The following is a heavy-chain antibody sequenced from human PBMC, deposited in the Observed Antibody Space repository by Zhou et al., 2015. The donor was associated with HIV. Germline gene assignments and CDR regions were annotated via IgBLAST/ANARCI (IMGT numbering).Heavy chain of an antibody. V-gene: IGHV1-69*01. Sequence: QVQLVQSGAEVKKPGSSVKVSCKASGGTFSSYAISWVRQAPGQGLEWMGGIIPIFGTANYAQKFQGRVTITADESTSTAYMELSSLRSEDTAVYYCARQGGHSSGWSYYPYYFDYWGQGTLVTVSS. CDR2: IIPIFGTA. CDR1: GGTFSSYA. J-gene: IGHJ4*02. D-gene: IGHD6-19*01. CDR3: ARQGGHSSGWSYYPYYFDY.